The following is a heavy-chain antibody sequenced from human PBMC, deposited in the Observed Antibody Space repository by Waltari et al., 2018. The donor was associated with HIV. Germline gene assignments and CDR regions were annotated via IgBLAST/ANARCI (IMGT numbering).Heavy chain of an antibody. J-gene: IGHJ6*02. CDR3: ARRASSWYENRENYFYGMDV. D-gene: IGHD6-13*01. V-gene: IGHV1-8*01. CDR1: GYTFPSYD. CDR2: LNPDSGNT. Sequence: QVQLVQSGAEVKKPGASVKVSCKAFGYTFPSYDINWVRQATGKGLEWMGWLNPDSGNTGYAKEFQGRVTMTRKTSITTAYMELSGLRSEDTAVYYCARRASSWYENRENYFYGMDVWGQGTTVTVSS.